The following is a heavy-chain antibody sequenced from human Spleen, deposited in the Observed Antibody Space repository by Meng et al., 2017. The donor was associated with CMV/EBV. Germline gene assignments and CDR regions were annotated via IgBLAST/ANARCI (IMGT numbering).Heavy chain of an antibody. CDR2: ISSSGSTI. Sequence: GGSLRLSCAASGFTFSNFWMTWVRQAPGKGLEWIAYISSSGSTIYFADSVQGRFTLSRDNAKNSLYLQMNSLRVEDTAVYYCATVAGDGSLDFEYWGQGTLVTVSS. CDR1: GFTFSNFW. J-gene: IGHJ4*02. CDR3: ATVAGDGSLDFEY. D-gene: IGHD5-24*01. V-gene: IGHV3-11*01.